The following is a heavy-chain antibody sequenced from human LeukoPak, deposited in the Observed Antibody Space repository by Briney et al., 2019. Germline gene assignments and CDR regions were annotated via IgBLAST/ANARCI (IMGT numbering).Heavy chain of an antibody. D-gene: IGHD3-16*01. CDR2: ISTRGDST. V-gene: IGHV3-23*01. CDR3: ARGDNWGRFND. Sequence: GGTLRLSCAASGFTFSSYGMSWVRQAPGKGLEWVSDISTRGDSTYYKDSVRGRFTISRDNFKNTMYLQMNSLRAEDTSMYNCARGDNWGRFNDWGQGTLVTVSS. CDR1: GFTFSSYG. J-gene: IGHJ1*01.